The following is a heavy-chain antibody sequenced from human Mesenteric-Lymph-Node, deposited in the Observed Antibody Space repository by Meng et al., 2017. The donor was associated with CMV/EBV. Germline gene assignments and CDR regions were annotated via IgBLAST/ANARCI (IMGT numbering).Heavy chain of an antibody. J-gene: IGHJ4*02. CDR2: INHSGST. CDR3: ARHQRWLKSEGGFNY. CDR1: GGSFSGYY. Sequence: VRLQQGGAGRLKPSATLSPTCAVYGGSFSGYYWSWIRQPPGKGLEWIGEINHSGSTNYNPSLKSRVTISVDTSKNQFSLKLSSVTAADTAVYYCARHQRWLKSEGGFNYWGQGTLVTVSS. V-gene: IGHV4-34*01. D-gene: IGHD4-23*01.